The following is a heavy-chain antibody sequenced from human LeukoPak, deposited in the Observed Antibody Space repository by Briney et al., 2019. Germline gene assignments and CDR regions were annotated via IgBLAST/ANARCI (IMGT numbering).Heavy chain of an antibody. CDR1: GYSISSGYF. D-gene: IGHD6-6*01. Sequence: PSVTLSLTCAVSGYSISSGYFWGWIRQPPRKGLEWIGSIYHSGSTYYNPSLKSRVTISVDTSKSQFSLKLRSVTAADTAVYYCAREYSSSSRGFDIWGQGTMVTVSS. V-gene: IGHV4-38-2*02. CDR3: AREYSSSSRGFDI. CDR2: IYHSGST. J-gene: IGHJ3*02.